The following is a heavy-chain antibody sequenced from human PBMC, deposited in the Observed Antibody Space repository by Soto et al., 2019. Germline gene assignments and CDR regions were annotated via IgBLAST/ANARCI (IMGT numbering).Heavy chain of an antibody. D-gene: IGHD5-18*01. CDR1: GGSISSGGYY. J-gene: IGHJ4*02. CDR2: IYYSGST. V-gene: IGHV4-31*03. Sequence: SETLSLTCTVSGGSISSGGYYWSWIRQHPGKGLEWIGYIYYSGSTYYNPSPRSRVTISVDTSKNQFSLKLSSVTAADTAVYYCARGEYSYAPMDYWGQGTLVTVSS. CDR3: ARGEYSYAPMDY.